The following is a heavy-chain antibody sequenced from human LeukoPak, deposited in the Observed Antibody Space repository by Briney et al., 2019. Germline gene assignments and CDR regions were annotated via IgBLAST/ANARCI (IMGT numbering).Heavy chain of an antibody. J-gene: IGHJ6*02. CDR2: ISSSSSYI. V-gene: IGHV3-21*01. CDR3: AREGPRWLVDYYGMDV. D-gene: IGHD6-19*01. CDR1: GFTFSSYS. Sequence: GGSLRLSCAASGFTFSSYSMNWVRQAPGKGLEWVSSISSSSSYIYYADSVKGRFTISRDNAKNSLYLQMNSLRAEHTAVYYCAREGPRWLVDYYGMDVWGQGTTVTVSS.